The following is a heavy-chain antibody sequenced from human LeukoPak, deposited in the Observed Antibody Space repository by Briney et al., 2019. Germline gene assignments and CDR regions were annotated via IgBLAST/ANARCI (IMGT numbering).Heavy chain of an antibody. CDR2: ISGSGGST. CDR1: GFTFSSYS. J-gene: IGHJ3*02. Sequence: GGSLRLSCAASGFTFSSYSMNWVRQAPGKGLEWVSAISGSGGSTYYADSVKGRFTISRDNSKNTLYLQMNSLRAEDTAVYYCASLYDSSGYYYVRDAFDIWGQGTMVTVSS. V-gene: IGHV3-23*01. D-gene: IGHD3-22*01. CDR3: ASLYDSSGYYYVRDAFDI.